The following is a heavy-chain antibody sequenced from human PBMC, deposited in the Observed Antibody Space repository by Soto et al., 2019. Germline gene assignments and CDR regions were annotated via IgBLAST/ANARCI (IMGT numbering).Heavy chain of an antibody. J-gene: IGHJ6*04. V-gene: IGHV3-23*01. CDR3: PKDLLRVREMDV. Sequence: EVQLLESGGGLVQPGGSLRLSCAASGFTFSSYAMSWVRQAPGNGLEWVSVISGGGDNTYYADAVKGRFTISRDNAQTTLYLQMNSLRAEDTAVYYCPKDLLRVREMDVWGKVTTVTVSS. CDR2: ISGGGDNT. CDR1: GFTFSSYA. D-gene: IGHD3-10*01.